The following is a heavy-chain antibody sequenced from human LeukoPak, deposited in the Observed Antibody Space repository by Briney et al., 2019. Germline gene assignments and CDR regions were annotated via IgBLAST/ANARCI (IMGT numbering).Heavy chain of an antibody. V-gene: IGHV1-2*02. CDR1: GYTFTGYN. CDR3: ARDTVGHCTSSICYVFDF. J-gene: IGHJ4*02. CDR2: INPNSGAT. Sequence: ASMKVSCKASGYTFTGYNIHWVRQAPGQGLEWMGWINPNSGATNYAQNFQARVTINMDTSISTAYMKLSSLRSDDTALYYCARDTVGHCTSSICYVFDFWGQGTLVTVSS. D-gene: IGHD2-2*01.